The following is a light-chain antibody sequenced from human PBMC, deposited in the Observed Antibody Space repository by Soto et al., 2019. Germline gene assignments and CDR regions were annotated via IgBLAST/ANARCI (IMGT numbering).Light chain of an antibody. V-gene: IGKV1-39*01. CDR2: AAS. CDR3: QQSSRTPLT. J-gene: IGKJ4*01. Sequence: DIQMTQFPSSLSASVGDRVTITCRASQSIRNYLHWYQQKPGKAPKLLIYAASSLKSGVPSRFSGSGYGTDFTLTISSLQPEDFATYHCQQSSRTPLTFGGGTKVALK. CDR1: QSIRNY.